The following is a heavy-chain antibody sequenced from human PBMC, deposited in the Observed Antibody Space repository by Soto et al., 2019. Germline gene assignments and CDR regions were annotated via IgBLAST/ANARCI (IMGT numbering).Heavy chain of an antibody. J-gene: IGHJ6*03. CDR3: ARDQVEYSSSWGYYYYYMDV. Sequence: EVQLVESGGGLVQPGGSLRLSCAASGFTFSSYWMHWVRQAPGKGLVWVSRINSDGSSTSYADSVKGRFTIYRDNAKNTLYLQMNRLRAEDTAVYYCARDQVEYSSSWGYYYYYMDVWGKGTTVTVSS. CDR1: GFTFSSYW. CDR2: INSDGSST. V-gene: IGHV3-74*01. D-gene: IGHD6-6*01.